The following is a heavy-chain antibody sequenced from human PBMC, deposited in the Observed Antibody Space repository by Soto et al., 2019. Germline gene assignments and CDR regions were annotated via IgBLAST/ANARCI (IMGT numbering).Heavy chain of an antibody. D-gene: IGHD4-17*01. CDR1: GFTFSNYA. CDR2: ISCSGGDT. CDR3: ARDPNGDPIEAFDF. J-gene: IGHJ3*01. V-gene: IGHV3-23*01. Sequence: EVQLLESGGDLIQPGGSLRLSCAASGFTFSNYAMIWVRQAPGKGLEWVSAISCSGGDTYYADSVKGRFTISRDNSRNKLFLLMNSLRTDDTALYYCARDPNGDPIEAFDFRGQGTMVTVSS.